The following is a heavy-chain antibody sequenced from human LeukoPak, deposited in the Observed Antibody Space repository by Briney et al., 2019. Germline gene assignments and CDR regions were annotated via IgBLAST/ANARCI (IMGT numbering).Heavy chain of an antibody. J-gene: IGHJ1*01. Sequence: PPETLSLTCTVSGGSISSYYWSWIRQPAGKGLEWIGRIYTSGSTNYNPSLKSRVTMSVDTSKNQFSLKLSSVTAADTAVYYCARDDGYSNYGYFQHWGQGALVTVSS. CDR1: GGSISSYY. CDR3: ARDDGYSNYGYFQH. D-gene: IGHD4-11*01. CDR2: IYTSGST. V-gene: IGHV4-4*07.